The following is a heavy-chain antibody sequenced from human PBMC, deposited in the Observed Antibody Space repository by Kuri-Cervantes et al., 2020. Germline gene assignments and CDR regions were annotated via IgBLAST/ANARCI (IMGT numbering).Heavy chain of an antibody. Sequence: GGSLRLSCAASGFTFSSHGMHWVRQAPGKGLEWVSGISWNSGSIGYADSVKGRFTISRDNSKNTLYLQMNSLRAEDTAVYYCARDGDSSSGGMDVWGQGTTVTVSS. CDR2: ISWNSGSI. CDR1: GFTFSSHG. D-gene: IGHD6-13*01. V-gene: IGHV3-9*01. CDR3: ARDGDSSSGGMDV. J-gene: IGHJ6*02.